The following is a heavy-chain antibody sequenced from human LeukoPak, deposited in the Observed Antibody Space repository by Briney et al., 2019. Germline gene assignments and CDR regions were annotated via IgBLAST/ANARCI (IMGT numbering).Heavy chain of an antibody. CDR2: INHSGST. D-gene: IGHD5/OR15-5a*01. J-gene: IGHJ3*02. V-gene: IGHV4-34*01. CDR3: ARALGLRAFDI. Sequence: PSETLSLTCTVSGDSISGADYYWSWIRQPPGKGLEWIGEINHSGSTNYNPSLKSRVTISVDTSKNQFSLKLSSVTAADTAVYYCARALGLRAFDIWGQGTMVTVSS. CDR1: GDSISGADYY.